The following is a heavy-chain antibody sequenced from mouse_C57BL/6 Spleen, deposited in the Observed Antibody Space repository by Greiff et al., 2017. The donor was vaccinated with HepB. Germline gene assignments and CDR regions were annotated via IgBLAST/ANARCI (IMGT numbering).Heavy chain of an antibody. CDR2: IDPETGGT. CDR1: GYTFTDYE. J-gene: IGHJ2*01. V-gene: IGHV1-15*01. Sequence: VQLQQSGAELVRPGASVTLSCKASGYTFTDYEMHWVKQTPVHGLEWIGAIDPETGGTAYNQKFKGKAILTADKSSSTAYMELRSLTSEDSAVYYFTRRGLSNYLYYFDYWGQGTTLTVSS. D-gene: IGHD2-5*01. CDR3: TRRGLSNYLYYFDY.